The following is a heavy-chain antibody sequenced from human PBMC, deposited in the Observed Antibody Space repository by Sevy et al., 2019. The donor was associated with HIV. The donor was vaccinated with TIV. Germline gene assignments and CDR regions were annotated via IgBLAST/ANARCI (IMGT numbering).Heavy chain of an antibody. CDR3: ARDLPGEAMAGYWFDP. Sequence: AAVKVSCKASGGTFSSYAISWVRQAPGQGLEWMGGIIPIFGTANYAQKFQGRVTITADESTSIAYMELSSLRFEDTAVYYCARDLPGEAMAGYWFDPWGQGTKVSVSS. J-gene: IGHJ5*02. CDR1: GGTFSSYA. V-gene: IGHV1-69*13. CDR2: IIPIFGTA. D-gene: IGHD6-19*01.